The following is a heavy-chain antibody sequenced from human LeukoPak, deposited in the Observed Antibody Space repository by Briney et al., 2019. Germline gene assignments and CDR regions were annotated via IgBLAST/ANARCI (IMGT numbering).Heavy chain of an antibody. Sequence: PGGSLRLSCAASGFTFSSYGMHWVRQAPGKGLEWVAFIRYDGSNKYYADSVKGRFTISRDNSKNTLYLQMNSLRAEDTAVYYCARVGIVWYCSSTSCYSGPAEYFQHWGQGTLVTVSP. CDR2: IRYDGSNK. CDR1: GFTFSSYG. J-gene: IGHJ1*01. CDR3: ARVGIVWYCSSTSCYSGPAEYFQH. D-gene: IGHD2-2*02. V-gene: IGHV3-30*02.